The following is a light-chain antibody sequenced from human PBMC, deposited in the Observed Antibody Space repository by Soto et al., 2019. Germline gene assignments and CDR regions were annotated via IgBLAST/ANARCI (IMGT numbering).Light chain of an antibody. Sequence: QSVLTQPPSVSGAPGQRVTISCTGSSSNIGAGYDVHWYQQLPGTAPKLLIYGNSNRPSGVPDRISGSKSGTSASLAISGLQAEDEADYYCQSFDSSLSGWVFGGGIKLTVL. V-gene: IGLV1-40*01. J-gene: IGLJ2*01. CDR2: GNS. CDR1: SSNIGAGYD. CDR3: QSFDSSLSGWV.